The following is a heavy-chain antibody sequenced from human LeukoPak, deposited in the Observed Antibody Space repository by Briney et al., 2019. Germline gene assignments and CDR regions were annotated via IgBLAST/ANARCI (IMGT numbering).Heavy chain of an antibody. D-gene: IGHD6-6*01. V-gene: IGHV1-8*01. CDR3: ARGRIAARPAVQGYFDY. Sequence: GASVKVSCKASGYTFTSYDINWVRQATGQGLEWMGWMNPNSGNTGYAQKFQGRVTMTGNTSRSIAYMELSSLRSEDMAVYYCARGRIAARPAVQGYFDYWGQGTLVTVSS. J-gene: IGHJ4*02. CDR2: MNPNSGNT. CDR1: GYTFTSYD.